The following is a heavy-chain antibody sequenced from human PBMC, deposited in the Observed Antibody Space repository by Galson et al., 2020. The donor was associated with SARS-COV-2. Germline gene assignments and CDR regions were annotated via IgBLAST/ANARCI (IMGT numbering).Heavy chain of an antibody. D-gene: IGHD5-18*01. CDR1: GDTFSMYS. Sequence: ASVKVSCKSSGDTFSMYSINWVRQAPGQGLEWMGGIIPIFGTANYAQKFQDRVTITTDESTNTAYMELSSLRSEDTAVYYCARGGYSYGYNYFDYWGQGTLVTVSS. J-gene: IGHJ4*02. CDR3: ARGGYSYGYNYFDY. V-gene: IGHV1-69*05. CDR2: IIPIFGTA.